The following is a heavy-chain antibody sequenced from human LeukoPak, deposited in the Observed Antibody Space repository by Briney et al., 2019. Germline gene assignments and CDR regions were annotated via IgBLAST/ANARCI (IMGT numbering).Heavy chain of an antibody. Sequence: PSQTLSLTCTVSGGSISSGDYYWSWIRQPPGKGLEWIGYIYYSGSTYYNPSLKSRVTISVDTSKHQFSLKLSSVTAADTAVYYCARDSVGANPPAFDIWGQGTMVTVSS. V-gene: IGHV4-30-4*08. D-gene: IGHD1-26*01. CDR2: IYYSGST. CDR1: GGSISSGDYY. J-gene: IGHJ3*02. CDR3: ARDSVGANPPAFDI.